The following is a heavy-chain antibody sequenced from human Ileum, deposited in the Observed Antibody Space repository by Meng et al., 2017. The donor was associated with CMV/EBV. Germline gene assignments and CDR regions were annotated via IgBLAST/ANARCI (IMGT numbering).Heavy chain of an antibody. CDR1: GGSISSASYY. CDR3: AREPRRTTMLRGVDF. J-gene: IGHJ4*02. D-gene: IGHD3-10*01. CDR2: IYYSGST. Sequence: SETLSLTCTVSGGSISSASYYWSWIRQSPGKGLEWIGNIYYSGSTNYNPSLRSRVTISVDTSKNQFSLKLSSVTAADTAVFYCAREPRRTTMLRGVDFWGQGTLVTVSS. V-gene: IGHV4-61*01.